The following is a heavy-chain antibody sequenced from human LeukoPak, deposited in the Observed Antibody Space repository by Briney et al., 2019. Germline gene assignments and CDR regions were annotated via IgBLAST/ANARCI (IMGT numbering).Heavy chain of an antibody. CDR2: ISGSGGST. CDR1: GFTFSSYA. CDR3: AKDTLLWLYCFDS. Sequence: GGSLRLSCAASGFTFSSYAMSWVRQAPGKGLEWVSAISGSGGSTYYADSVKGRFTISRDNFKNTLYLQMNSLRAEDTAVYYCAKDTLLWLYCFDSWGQGTLVTVSS. V-gene: IGHV3-23*01. J-gene: IGHJ4*02. D-gene: IGHD3-10*01.